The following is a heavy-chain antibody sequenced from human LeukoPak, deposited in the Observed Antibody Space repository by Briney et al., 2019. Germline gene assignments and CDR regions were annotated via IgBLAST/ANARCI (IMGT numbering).Heavy chain of an antibody. CDR2: IYTSGST. J-gene: IGHJ4*02. CDR1: GGSISSGSYY. CDR3: ARNYGGNSEIDY. D-gene: IGHD4-23*01. V-gene: IGHV4-61*02. Sequence: SETLSLTCTVSGGSISSGSYYWSWIRQPAGKGLEWIGRIYTSGSTNYNPSLKSRVTISVDTSKNQFSLKLSSVTAADTAVYYCARNYGGNSEIDYWGQGTLVTVSS.